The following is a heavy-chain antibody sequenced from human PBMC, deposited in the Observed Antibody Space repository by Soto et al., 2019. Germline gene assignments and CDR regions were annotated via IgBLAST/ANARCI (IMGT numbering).Heavy chain of an antibody. CDR1: GFTFSSYA. D-gene: IGHD2-2*01. Sequence: QVQLVESGGGVVQPGRSLRLSCAASGFTFSSYAMHWVRQAPGKGLEWVAVISYDGSNEYYADSVKGRFTISTDNSKNTLYLQMNSLRAEDTAVYYCARGGGYCSSTSCYGNYGMDVWGQATTVTVSS. J-gene: IGHJ6*02. CDR3: ARGGGYCSSTSCYGNYGMDV. V-gene: IGHV3-30-3*01. CDR2: ISYDGSNE.